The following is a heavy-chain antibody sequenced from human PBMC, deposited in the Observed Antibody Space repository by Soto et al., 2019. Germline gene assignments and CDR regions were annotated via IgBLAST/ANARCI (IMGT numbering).Heavy chain of an antibody. J-gene: IGHJ6*02. Sequence: GGSLRLSCAASGFTFSNYAMHWVRQAPGKGLEWVAVISYDGSNKYYADSVKGRFTISRDNSKNTLYLQMNSLRAEDTAVYYCARVGYYDFLGQGSGMDVWGQGTTVTVSS. CDR2: ISYDGSNK. CDR3: ARVGYYDFLGQGSGMDV. V-gene: IGHV3-30-3*01. D-gene: IGHD3-3*01. CDR1: GFTFSNYA.